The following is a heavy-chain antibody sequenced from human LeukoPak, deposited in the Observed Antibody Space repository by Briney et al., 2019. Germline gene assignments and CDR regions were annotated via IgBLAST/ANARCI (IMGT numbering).Heavy chain of an antibody. V-gene: IGHV1-46*01. J-gene: IGHJ5*02. CDR3: ARERLAMVRGVIPKEAWGWFDP. D-gene: IGHD3-10*01. CDR2: INPSGGTT. Sequence: GASVKVSCKASGYTFTSYLMHWVRQAPGQGLEWVGLINPSGGTTKYAQRFQGRVTMTRDMSTSTVYMDLSSLTSEDTAVYYCARERLAMVRGVIPKEAWGWFDPWGQGTLVTVSS. CDR1: GYTFTSYL.